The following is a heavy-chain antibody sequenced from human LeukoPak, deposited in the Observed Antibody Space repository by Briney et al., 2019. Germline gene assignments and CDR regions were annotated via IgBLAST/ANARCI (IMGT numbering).Heavy chain of an antibody. Sequence: PGGSLRLSCAASGFSFTSYNFHWVRQAPGKGLQWLAFISYDGNIKYEDSVKGRFTISRDNSKNTLYLQMNSLRAEDTAIYYCGRDFVNDAKARFDCWGQGTRVTVSS. CDR2: ISYDGNIK. J-gene: IGHJ4*02. D-gene: IGHD4/OR15-4a*01. CDR1: GFSFTSYN. CDR3: GRDFVNDAKARFDC. V-gene: IGHV3-30*03.